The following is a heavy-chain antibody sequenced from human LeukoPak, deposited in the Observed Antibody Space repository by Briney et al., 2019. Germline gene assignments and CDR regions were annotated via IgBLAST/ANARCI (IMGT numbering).Heavy chain of an antibody. CDR3: ARDYGYDGAFDI. Sequence: GRSLRLSCAASGFTFSSYAMHWVRQAPGKGLEWVAVISCDGSNKYYADSVKGRFTISRDNSKNTLYLQMNSLRAEDTAVYDCARDYGYDGAFDIWGQGTMVTVSS. CDR2: ISCDGSNK. CDR1: GFTFSSYA. D-gene: IGHD5-18*01. V-gene: IGHV3-30-3*01. J-gene: IGHJ3*02.